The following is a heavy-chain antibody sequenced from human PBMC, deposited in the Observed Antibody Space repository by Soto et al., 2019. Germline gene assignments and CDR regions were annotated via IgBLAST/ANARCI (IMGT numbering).Heavy chain of an antibody. CDR2: ISGIGGST. D-gene: IGHD6-13*01. CDR1: GFTFTDYA. J-gene: IGHJ4*02. Sequence: EVQLLESGGGLVQPGGSLRLSCAASGFTFTDYALSWVRQAPGKGLECVATISGIGGSTYLADSVKGRLSISRDNSKNTVSLLMNSLGAEDTAVYFCARGSSGYISSWYYFDYWGRGTLVTVSS. CDR3: ARGSSGYISSWYYFDY. V-gene: IGHV3-23*01.